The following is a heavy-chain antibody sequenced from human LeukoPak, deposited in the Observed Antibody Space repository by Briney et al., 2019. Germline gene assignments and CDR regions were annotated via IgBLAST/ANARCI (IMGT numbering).Heavy chain of an antibody. J-gene: IGHJ4*02. V-gene: IGHV1-2*02. CDR3: ACPQRGSGTYYADY. Sequence: GASVKVSCQASGYTFTDYHIHWARQAPGQGLEWMGWIHPNSGATLYAQNFQGKVTMTRDTSIRTVYMELTSLTSGDSAIYFCACPQRGSGTYYADYWGQGTLVTVSS. D-gene: IGHD3-10*01. CDR1: GYTFTDYH. CDR2: IHPNSGAT.